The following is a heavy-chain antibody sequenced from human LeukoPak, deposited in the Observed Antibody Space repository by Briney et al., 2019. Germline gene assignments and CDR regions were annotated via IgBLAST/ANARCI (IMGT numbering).Heavy chain of an antibody. CDR1: GFTFSNYN. Sequence: GGSLRLSCAASGFTFSNYNMNWVRQAPGKGLEWVSSISSSSSYIYYADSVKGRFTISRDNTKNSLYLQMNSLRAEDTAVYYCARDGTGSNSGWYIHWGQGALVTVSS. J-gene: IGHJ4*02. D-gene: IGHD6-19*01. V-gene: IGHV3-21*01. CDR2: ISSSSSYI. CDR3: ARDGTGSNSGWYIH.